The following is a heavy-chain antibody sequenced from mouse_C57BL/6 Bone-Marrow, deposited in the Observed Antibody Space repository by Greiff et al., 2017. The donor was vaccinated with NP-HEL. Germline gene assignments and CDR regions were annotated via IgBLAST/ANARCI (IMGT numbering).Heavy chain of an antibody. J-gene: IGHJ1*03. CDR1: GYTFTDYY. CDR3: ALIYDGYYGYVDV. Sequence: QVQLKQSGPELVKPGASVKISCKASGYTFTDYYINWVKQRPGQGLEWIGWISPGSGNTKYTAKFKGKATLTVDTSSSTAYMQLSSLTSEDSAVDFCALIYDGYYGYVDVWGTGTTVTVSS. CDR2: ISPGSGNT. D-gene: IGHD2-3*01. V-gene: IGHV1-84*01.